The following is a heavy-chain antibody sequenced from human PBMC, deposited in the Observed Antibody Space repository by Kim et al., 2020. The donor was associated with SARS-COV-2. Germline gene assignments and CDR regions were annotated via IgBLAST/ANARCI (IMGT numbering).Heavy chain of an antibody. CDR1: GGSFSGYY. Sequence: SETLSLTCAVYGGSFSGYYWSWIRQPPGKGLEWIGEINHSGSTNYNPSLKSRVTISVDTSKNQFSLKLSSVTAADTAVYYCARLGLDLILRYFDWANYGMDVWGQGTTVTVSS. V-gene: IGHV4-34*01. CDR3: ARLGLDLILRYFDWANYGMDV. CDR2: INHSGST. J-gene: IGHJ6*02. D-gene: IGHD3-9*01.